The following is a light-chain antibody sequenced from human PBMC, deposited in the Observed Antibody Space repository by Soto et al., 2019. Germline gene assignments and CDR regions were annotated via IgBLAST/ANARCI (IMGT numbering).Light chain of an antibody. J-gene: IGKJ5*01. CDR3: QQYNNWPPGIT. CDR1: QSVSNN. V-gene: IGKV3-15*01. CDR2: GAS. Sequence: DRVLTQSPGTLSLSPGERATLSCRASQSVSNNYLAWYQQKPGQAPRLLIYGASTRATGIPARFSGSGSGTEFTLTISSLQAEDFAVYYCQQYNNWPPGITFGQGTRLEIK.